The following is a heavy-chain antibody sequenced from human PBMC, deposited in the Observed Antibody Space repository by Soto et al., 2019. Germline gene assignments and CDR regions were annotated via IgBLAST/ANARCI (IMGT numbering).Heavy chain of an antibody. Sequence: ASVKVSCKASGYSFTNNDVSWVRQATGQGLEWMGWMNPGSGDTGYAQKFQGRVTMTRDISIATAYMELSSLRSDDTAIYYCARMVTVGSLNWFDPWGQGTLVTVSS. CDR3: ARMVTVGSLNWFDP. D-gene: IGHD3-10*01. CDR1: GYSFTNND. CDR2: MNPGSGDT. J-gene: IGHJ5*02. V-gene: IGHV1-8*01.